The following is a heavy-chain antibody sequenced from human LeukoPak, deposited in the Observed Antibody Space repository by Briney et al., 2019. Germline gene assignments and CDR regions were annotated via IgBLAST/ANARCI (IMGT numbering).Heavy chain of an antibody. Sequence: GGSLRLSCAASGFTFSSYGMSWVRQAPGKGLEWVSAISGSGRSTYYADSVKGRFTISRGNSKNTLYLQMNSLRAEDTAVYYCAKNARSTLFLQGSYYYHHMDVWGKGTTVTISS. CDR2: ISGSGRST. CDR1: GFTFSSYG. CDR3: AKNARSTLFLQGSYYYHHMDV. D-gene: IGHD3-22*01. J-gene: IGHJ6*03. V-gene: IGHV3-23*01.